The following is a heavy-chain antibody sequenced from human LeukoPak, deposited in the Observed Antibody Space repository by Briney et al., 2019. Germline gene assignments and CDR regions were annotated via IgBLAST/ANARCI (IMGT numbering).Heavy chain of an antibody. V-gene: IGHV3-30*18. CDR1: GFTFSTYG. D-gene: IGHD3-22*01. J-gene: IGHJ4*02. CDR2: ISYDGSNK. CDR3: AKAKYLVVVFTSPFDY. Sequence: GSLRLSCAASGFTFSTYGMHWVRQAPGKGLEWVAVISYDGSNKYYADSVKGRFTISRDNSKNTLFLQINSLRAEDTAVYYCAKAKYLVVVFTSPFDYWGQGTLVTVSS.